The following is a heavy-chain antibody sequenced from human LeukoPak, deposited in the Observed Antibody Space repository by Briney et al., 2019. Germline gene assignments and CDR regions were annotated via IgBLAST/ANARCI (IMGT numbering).Heavy chain of an antibody. CDR2: ISASGTNT. J-gene: IGHJ4*02. D-gene: IGHD2-21*02. Sequence: PGGSLRLSCAASGFIFSTYAMTWVRQAPGKGLEWVSVISASGTNTDYAGSVKGRFTISRDNSKNTLYLQVNSLRAEDTAVYYCAKDMLTTYCGGDCGVGGDYFDNWGQGTLVTVSS. CDR1: GFIFSTYA. V-gene: IGHV3-23*01. CDR3: AKDMLTTYCGGDCGVGGDYFDN.